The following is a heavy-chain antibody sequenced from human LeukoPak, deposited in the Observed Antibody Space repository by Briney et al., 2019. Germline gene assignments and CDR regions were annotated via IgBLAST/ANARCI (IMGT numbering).Heavy chain of an antibody. CDR1: GDSIRSYY. J-gene: IGHJ4*02. D-gene: IGHD3-3*02. CDR2: IYYSGTT. V-gene: IGHV4-59*08. Sequence: SETLSLTCTFSGDSIRSYYWSWIRQPPGKGLEWLGYIYYSGTTNYNPSLKSRLTMSLDTSKKHLSLRLTSVSAADTAVYYCAKHLRSFPDYWGQGTPVTVSS. CDR3: AKHLRSFPDY.